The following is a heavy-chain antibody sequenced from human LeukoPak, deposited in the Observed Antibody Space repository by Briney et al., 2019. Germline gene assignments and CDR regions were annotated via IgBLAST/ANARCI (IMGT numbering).Heavy chain of an antibody. V-gene: IGHV4-39*07. D-gene: IGHD2-2*01. CDR1: GGFISSSTYY. Sequence: SETLSLTCNVSGGFISSSTYYWGWIRQPPGKGLEWIGRISSRGSTQYNPSLNSRVIISVDTSRNQFSLRLTSVTAADTAVYFCARDNGYCSSTSCYHDAFDVWGQGTMVTVSS. CDR3: ARDNGYCSSTSCYHDAFDV. J-gene: IGHJ3*01. CDR2: ISSRGST.